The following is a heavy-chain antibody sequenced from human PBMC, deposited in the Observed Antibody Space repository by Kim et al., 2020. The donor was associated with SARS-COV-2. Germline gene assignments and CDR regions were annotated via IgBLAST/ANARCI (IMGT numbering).Heavy chain of an antibody. D-gene: IGHD1-26*01. CDR2: IYYSGST. CDR1: GGSISSYY. J-gene: IGHJ4*02. Sequence: SETLSLTCTVSGGSISSYYWSLIRQPPGKGLEWIGYIYYSGSTNYNPSLKSRVTISVDTSKNQFSLKLSSVTAADTAVYYCARVSGSYHAFDYWGQGTLVTVSS. V-gene: IGHV4-59*01. CDR3: ARVSGSYHAFDY.